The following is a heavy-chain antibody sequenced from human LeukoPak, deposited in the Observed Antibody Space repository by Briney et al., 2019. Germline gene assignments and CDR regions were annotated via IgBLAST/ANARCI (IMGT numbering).Heavy chain of an antibody. V-gene: IGHV4-4*07. Sequence: SETLSLTCTVSGGSISNYYWGWIRQPAGKGLEWIGRIYTSGSTSYNPSLKSRVTMSLDTSKNQFSLKLSSVTAADTAVYFCARDVGGSYPYFDYWGQGTLVTVSS. CDR1: GGSISNYY. CDR3: ARDVGGSYPYFDY. D-gene: IGHD1-26*01. J-gene: IGHJ4*02. CDR2: IYTSGST.